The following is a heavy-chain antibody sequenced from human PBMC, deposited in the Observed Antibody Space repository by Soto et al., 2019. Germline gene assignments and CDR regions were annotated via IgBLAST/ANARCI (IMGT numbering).Heavy chain of an antibody. D-gene: IGHD6-19*01. J-gene: IGHJ4*02. CDR3: ARTSRAVAGFDY. Sequence: SETLSLTCTVSGGSISSSSYYWGWIRQPPGKGLEWIGSIYYSGSTYYNPSLKSRVTISVDTSKNQFSLKLSSVTAADTAVYYCARTSRAVAGFDYWGQGTLVTVSS. CDR2: IYYSGST. V-gene: IGHV4-39*01. CDR1: GGSISSSSYY.